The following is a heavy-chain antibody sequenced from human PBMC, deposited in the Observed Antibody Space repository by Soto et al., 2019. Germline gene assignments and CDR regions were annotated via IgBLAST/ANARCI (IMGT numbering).Heavy chain of an antibody. CDR1: GYTFTGYY. CDR3: ARGYCSSTSCYGLYAMDV. J-gene: IGHJ6*02. Sequence: ASVKVSCKASGYTFTGYYMHWVRQAPGQGLEWMGWINPNSGGTNYAQKFQGWVTMTRDTSISTAYMELSRLRSDDTAVYYCARGYCSSTSCYGLYAMDVWGQGTTVTVSS. CDR2: INPNSGGT. D-gene: IGHD2-2*01. V-gene: IGHV1-2*04.